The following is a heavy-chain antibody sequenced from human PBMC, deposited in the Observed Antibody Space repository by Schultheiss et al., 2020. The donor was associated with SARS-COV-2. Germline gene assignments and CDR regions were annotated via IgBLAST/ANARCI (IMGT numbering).Heavy chain of an antibody. V-gene: IGHV3-72*01. D-gene: IGHD2-15*01. J-gene: IGHJ4*02. CDR2: IRNEANGQTT. CDR1: GFTFSDHY. Sequence: GESLKISCKASGFTFSDHYMDWVRQAPGKGLEWVGRIRNEANGQTTEYAASVKGRFTISRDNAKNSLYLQMNSLRAEDTAVYYCARDYREGVVVVAAHVTEGYWGQGTLVTVSS. CDR3: ARDYREGVVVVAAHVTEGY.